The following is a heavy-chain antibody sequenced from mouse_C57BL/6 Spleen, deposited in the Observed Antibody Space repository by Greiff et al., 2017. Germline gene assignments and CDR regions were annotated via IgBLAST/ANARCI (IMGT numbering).Heavy chain of an antibody. CDR2: INPYNGGT. Sequence: EVQLQQSGPVLVKPGASVKMSCKASGYTFTDYYMNWVKQSHGKSLEWIGVINPYNGGTSYNQKFKGKATLTVDKSSSTAYMELNSLTSEDSAVYYCARRGAYGSPDYWGQGTTLTVSS. V-gene: IGHV1-19*01. J-gene: IGHJ2*01. D-gene: IGHD1-1*01. CDR3: ARRGAYGSPDY. CDR1: GYTFTDYY.